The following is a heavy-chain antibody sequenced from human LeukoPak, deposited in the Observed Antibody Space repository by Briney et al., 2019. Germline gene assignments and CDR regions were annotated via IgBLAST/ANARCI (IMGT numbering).Heavy chain of an antibody. CDR2: INPSGGST. Sequence: ASVRVSCKASGYTFTSYYMHWVRQAPGQGLEWMGIINPSGGSTSYAQKFQGRVTMTRDTSTSTVYMELSSLRSEDTAVYYCARERRDGTGFDYWGQGTLVTVSS. D-gene: IGHD5-24*01. CDR3: ARERRDGTGFDY. V-gene: IGHV1-46*01. CDR1: GYTFTSYY. J-gene: IGHJ4*02.